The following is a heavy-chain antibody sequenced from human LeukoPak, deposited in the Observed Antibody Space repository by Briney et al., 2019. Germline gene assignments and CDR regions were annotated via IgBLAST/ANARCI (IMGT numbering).Heavy chain of an antibody. CDR3: ARDDKKVLLWFGELLYSAFDC. Sequence: GGSLRLSCAASGFTFSSYSMNWVRQAPGKGLEWVSSISSSSSYIYYADSVKGRFTISRDNSKNTLYLQMNSLRAEDTAVYYCARDDKKVLLWFGELLYSAFDCWGQGTLVTVSS. CDR2: ISSSSSYI. V-gene: IGHV3-21*01. D-gene: IGHD3-10*01. J-gene: IGHJ4*02. CDR1: GFTFSSYS.